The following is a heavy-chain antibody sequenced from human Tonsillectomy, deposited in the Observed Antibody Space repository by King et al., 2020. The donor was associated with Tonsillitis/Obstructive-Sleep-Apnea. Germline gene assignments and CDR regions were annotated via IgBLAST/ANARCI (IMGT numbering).Heavy chain of an antibody. D-gene: IGHD3-22*01. J-gene: IGHJ4*02. CDR1: GGSISSSSYY. CDR3: ARPGGVYYEDFDY. Sequence: QLQESGPGLVKPSETLSLTCTVSGGSISSSSYYWGWIRQPPGKGLEWIGSIYYSGSTYYNPSLKSRVTISVDTSKNQFSLKLSSVTAADTAVYYCARPGGVYYEDFDYWGQGTLVTVSS. V-gene: IGHV4-39*01. CDR2: IYYSGST.